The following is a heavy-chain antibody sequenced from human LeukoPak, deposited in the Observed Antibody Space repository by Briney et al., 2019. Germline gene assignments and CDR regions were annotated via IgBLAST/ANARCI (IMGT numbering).Heavy chain of an antibody. CDR1: GGSISSYY. CDR2: IYYSGST. CDR3: ARDYCSSTSCSNWFDP. D-gene: IGHD2-2*01. V-gene: IGHV4-59*01. J-gene: IGHJ5*02. Sequence: SETLSLTCTVSGGSISSYYWSWIRQPPGKGLEWIGYIYYSGSTNYNPSLKSRVTISVDTSKNQFSLKLSSVTAADTAVYYCARDYCSSTSCSNWFDPWGQGTLVTVS.